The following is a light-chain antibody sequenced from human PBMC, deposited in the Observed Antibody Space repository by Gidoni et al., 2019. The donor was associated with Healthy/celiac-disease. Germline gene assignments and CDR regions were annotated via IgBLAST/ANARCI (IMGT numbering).Light chain of an antibody. Sequence: EIVLTQSAATLYLSPGEGATLSCRASQSGSSSYLPWYQQKPGQAPRLLIYGASSRATGIPDRFSGSGSGTDFTLTISRLEPEDFAVYYCQQYDSSPLLTFGGGTKVEIK. J-gene: IGKJ4*01. CDR2: GAS. CDR3: QQYDSSPLLT. CDR1: QSGSSSY. V-gene: IGKV3-20*01.